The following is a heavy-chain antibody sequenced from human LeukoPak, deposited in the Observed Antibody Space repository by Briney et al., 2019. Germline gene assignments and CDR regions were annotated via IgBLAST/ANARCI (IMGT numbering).Heavy chain of an antibody. J-gene: IGHJ4*02. V-gene: IGHV4-4*07. CDR2: IYTSGSA. Sequence: PSETLSLXCTVSGGSISSYYWSWIRQPAGKGLEWTGRIYTSGSANYNPSLKSRVTMSVDTSKNQFSLKLSSVTAADTAVYYCARGTTVTTVDYWGQGTLVTVSS. D-gene: IGHD4-17*01. CDR1: GGSISSYY. CDR3: ARGTTVTTVDY.